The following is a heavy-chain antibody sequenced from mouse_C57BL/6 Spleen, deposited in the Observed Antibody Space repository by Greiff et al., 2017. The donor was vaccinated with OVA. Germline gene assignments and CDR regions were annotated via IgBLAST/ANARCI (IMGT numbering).Heavy chain of an antibody. V-gene: IGHV1-81*01. Sequence: QVQLQQSGAELARPGASVKLSCKASGYTFTSYGISWVKQRTGQGLEWIGEIYPRSGNTYYNEKFKGKATLTADKSSSTAYMELRSLTAEDSAVYFCARDGKYAMDYWGQGTSVTVSS. CDR2: IYPRSGNT. D-gene: IGHD2-3*01. CDR1: GYTFTSYG. CDR3: ARDGKYAMDY. J-gene: IGHJ4*01.